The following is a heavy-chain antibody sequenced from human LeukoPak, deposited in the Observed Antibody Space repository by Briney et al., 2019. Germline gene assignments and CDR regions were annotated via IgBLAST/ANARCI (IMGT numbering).Heavy chain of an antibody. CDR3: ARQAIFGVVIDP. J-gene: IGHJ5*02. CDR2: IYCSGST. D-gene: IGHD3-3*01. V-gene: IGHV4-39*01. CDR1: GGSISSSSYY. Sequence: SETLSLTCTVSGGSISSSSYYWGWIRQPPGKGLEWIGSIYCSGSTYYNPSLKSRVTISVDTSKNQFSLNLSSVTAADTAVYYCARQAIFGVVIDPWGQGTLVTVSS.